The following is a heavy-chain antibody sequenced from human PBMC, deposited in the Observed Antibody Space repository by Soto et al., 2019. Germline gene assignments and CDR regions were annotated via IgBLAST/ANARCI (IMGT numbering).Heavy chain of an antibody. CDR1: GFTFSTYG. V-gene: IGHV3-33*01. CDR2: IWYDGSNK. D-gene: IGHD5-18*01. Sequence: QVQLVESGGGVVQPGKSLRLSCAASGFTFSTYGMHWVRQAPGKGLEWVAVIWYDGSNKYHGDSLKGRFTISRDNSKNTLYLQINNLSAEDTAVSYCGRDGALGDTAVVDSWGQGTLVTVSS. J-gene: IGHJ4*02. CDR3: GRDGALGDTAVVDS.